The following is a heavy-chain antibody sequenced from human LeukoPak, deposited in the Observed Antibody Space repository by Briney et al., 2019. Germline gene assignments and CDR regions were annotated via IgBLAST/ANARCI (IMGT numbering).Heavy chain of an antibody. CDR3: ARALGYCSGGSCHT. CDR2: INPNSGGT. D-gene: IGHD2-15*01. J-gene: IGHJ4*02. V-gene: IGHV1-2*02. Sequence: ASVKVSCKASGYTFTGYYMHWVRQAPGQGLEWMGWINPNSGGTNYAQKFQGRVTMTRDTSISTAYMELSRLRSDDTAVYYCARALGYCSGGSCHTRGQGTLVTVSS. CDR1: GYTFTGYY.